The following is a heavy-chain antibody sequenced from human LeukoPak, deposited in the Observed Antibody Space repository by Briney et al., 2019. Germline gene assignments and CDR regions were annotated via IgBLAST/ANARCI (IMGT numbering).Heavy chain of an antibody. J-gene: IGHJ3*02. V-gene: IGHV3-21*01. CDR1: GFTFSRYS. D-gene: IGHD2-15*01. CDR2: ISGGSDYI. Sequence: KTGGSLRLSCAASGFTFSRYSINWVRQAPGKGLEWVSSISGGSDYIYYADSVRGRFTISRDNAKNSLYLQMNGLNAEDTAVYYCARDLIATSLDGFDIWGQGTMVTVSS. CDR3: ARDLIATSLDGFDI.